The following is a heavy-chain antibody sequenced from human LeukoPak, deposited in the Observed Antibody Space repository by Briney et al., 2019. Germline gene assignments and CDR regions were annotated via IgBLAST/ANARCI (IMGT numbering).Heavy chain of an antibody. CDR1: GFTFSTYA. CDR3: AKPAYYDSNGYYSPFDY. Sequence: GGSLRLSCAVSGFTFSTYAVSWVRQAPGKGLEWVSAISGSGGSTYYADFVKGRFTISRDNSKNTVYLQMNSLRAEDTAVYYCAKPAYYDSNGYYSPFDYWGQGTLVTVSS. CDR2: ISGSGGST. V-gene: IGHV3-23*01. J-gene: IGHJ4*02. D-gene: IGHD3-22*01.